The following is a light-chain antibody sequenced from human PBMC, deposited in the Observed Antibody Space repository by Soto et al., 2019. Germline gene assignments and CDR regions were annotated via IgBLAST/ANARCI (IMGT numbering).Light chain of an antibody. Sequence: DIQMTQSPYTLSGSVGDRVTITCRASQTISSWLAWYQQKPGKAPKLLIYKASTLKSGVPSRFSGSGSGTEFTLTISSLQPDDFATYYCQHYNSYSEAFGQGPKVDIK. CDR3: QHYNSYSEA. V-gene: IGKV1-5*03. J-gene: IGKJ1*01. CDR1: QTISSW. CDR2: KAS.